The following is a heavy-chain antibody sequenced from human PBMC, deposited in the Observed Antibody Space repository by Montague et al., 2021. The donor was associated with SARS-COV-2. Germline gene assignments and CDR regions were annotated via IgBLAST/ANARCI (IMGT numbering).Heavy chain of an antibody. CDR3: ARWYYGSGSYPH. V-gene: IGHV4-38-2*01. Sequence: SETLSLTCSVSGYSISSGYYWGWIRQPPGKGLEWIGNIYHSAGTYYSPSLKSRVTVSVDTSKNQFSLRLSSVTAADTAVYYCARWYYGSGSYPHWGQGTLVTVSS. CDR2: IYHSAGT. CDR1: GYSISSGYY. J-gene: IGHJ4*02. D-gene: IGHD3-10*01.